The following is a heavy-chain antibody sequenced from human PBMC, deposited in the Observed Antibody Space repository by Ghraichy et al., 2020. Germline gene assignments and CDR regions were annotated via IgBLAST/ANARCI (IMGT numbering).Heavy chain of an antibody. CDR3: ARGEGEVPAAISPLWYFDL. V-gene: IGHV4-34*01. Sequence: SETLSLTCAVYGGSFSGYYWSWIRQPPGKGLEWIGEINHSGSTNYNPSLKSRVTISVDTSKNQFSLKLSSVTAADTAVYYCARGEGEVPAAISPLWYFDLWGRGTLVTVSS. D-gene: IGHD2-2*01. CDR1: GGSFSGYY. J-gene: IGHJ2*01. CDR2: INHSGST.